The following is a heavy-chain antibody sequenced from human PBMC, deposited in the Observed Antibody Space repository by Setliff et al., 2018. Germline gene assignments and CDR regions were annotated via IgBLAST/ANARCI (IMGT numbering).Heavy chain of an antibody. CDR1: GFTFSNYA. CDR3: ASGHWLFLPFGF. J-gene: IGHJ4*02. Sequence: GGSLRLSCVASGFTFSNYAMSWVRQGPGKGLEWVSTISGTGANTYYADSVKGRFTISRDESKNTLSLQMTSLRVEDTAVYYCASGHWLFLPFGFWGQGALVTVS. D-gene: IGHD3-22*01. V-gene: IGHV3-23*01. CDR2: ISGTGANT.